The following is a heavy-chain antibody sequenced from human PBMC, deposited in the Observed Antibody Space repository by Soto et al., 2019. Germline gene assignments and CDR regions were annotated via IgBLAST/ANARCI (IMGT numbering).Heavy chain of an antibody. V-gene: IGHV2-5*02. CDR1: GFSLSTRGVG. Sequence: QITLKESGPTLVKPTQTLTLTCSFSGFSLSTRGVGVGWIRQPPGKALEWLALIFWDDDKWYSPSLRSRLTISEDTSKNPVVLTMTTMDPVDTATYYCAHRSRGYAYYFDQWGQGTLVTVSS. CDR2: IFWDDDK. J-gene: IGHJ4*02. CDR3: AHRSRGYAYYFDQ. D-gene: IGHD5-12*01.